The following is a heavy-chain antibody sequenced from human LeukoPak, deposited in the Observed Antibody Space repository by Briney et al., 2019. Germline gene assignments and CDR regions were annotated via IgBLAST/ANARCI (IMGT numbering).Heavy chain of an antibody. CDR2: INPNTGGT. V-gene: IGHV1-2*02. J-gene: IGHJ6*03. D-gene: IGHD6-6*01. CDR1: GYTFTAYY. CDR3: ARPRYSSASSDYHYYMDV. Sequence: ASVKVSCKASGYTFTAYYIHWVRQAPGQGLEWMGWINPNTGGTGHAQNFQGRVTMTRDTSISAAYMELSNLTYDDTAVYYCARPRYSSASSDYHYYMDVWGKGTTVTVSS.